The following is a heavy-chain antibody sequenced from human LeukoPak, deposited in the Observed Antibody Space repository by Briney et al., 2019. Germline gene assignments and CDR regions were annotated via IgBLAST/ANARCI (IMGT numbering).Heavy chain of an antibody. D-gene: IGHD1-26*01. CDR1: GFSLSTGAVC. Sequence: ESGSTLVNPTQTLTLTCTFSGFSLSTGAVCVSWVRQPPGKALEWLALIYWDDDQRCSPSLKSRLTITKDTSKNQVFLTMTNMDPVDTATYYCAHIASSGSQFDYWGQGTLVTVSS. CDR2: IYWDDDQ. J-gene: IGHJ4*02. CDR3: AHIASSGSQFDY. V-gene: IGHV2-5*02.